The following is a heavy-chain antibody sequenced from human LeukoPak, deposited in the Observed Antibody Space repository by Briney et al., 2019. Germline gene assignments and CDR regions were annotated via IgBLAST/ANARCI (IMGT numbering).Heavy chain of an antibody. Sequence: GESLKISCKGSGYSFTSYWIGWVRQMPGKGLEWMGIIYLGDSDTRYSPSFQGQVTISADKSISTAYLQWSSLKASDTAMYYCARHKMGPAHAFDIWGQGTMVTVSS. J-gene: IGHJ3*02. CDR3: ARHKMGPAHAFDI. D-gene: IGHD2-2*01. CDR1: GYSFTSYW. V-gene: IGHV5-51*01. CDR2: IYLGDSDT.